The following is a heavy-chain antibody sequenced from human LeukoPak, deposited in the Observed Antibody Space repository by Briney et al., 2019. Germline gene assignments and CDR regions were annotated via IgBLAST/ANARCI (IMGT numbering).Heavy chain of an antibody. CDR1: EFTIDDYA. D-gene: IGHD5-12*01. J-gene: IGHJ4*02. V-gene: IGHV3-9*01. Sequence: GGSLRLSCAASEFTIDDYAMHWVRQAPGKGLEWVSSISWNSGSIDYADSVKGRFTISRDNAKTSVFLQMNSLRAEDTAVYYCARDPDIVWGQGTLVTVSS. CDR3: ARDPDIV. CDR2: ISWNSGSI.